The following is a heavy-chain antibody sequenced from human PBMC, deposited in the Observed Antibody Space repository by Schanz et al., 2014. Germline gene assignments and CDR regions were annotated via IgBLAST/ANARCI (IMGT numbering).Heavy chain of an antibody. CDR3: ARGPSQGYSYGHNIGAYYYGMDV. Sequence: QVQLVQSGAEVKKPGASVKVSCKASGYTFTRYYIHWVRQAPGQGLEWMGIITPSGGSTNYAQKLQGRVTMTRDTSTSAVYMELSSLRSEDTAVYYCARGPSQGYSYGHNIGAYYYGMDVWGQGTTVTVSS. CDR1: GYTFTRYY. CDR2: ITPSGGST. D-gene: IGHD5-18*01. J-gene: IGHJ6*02. V-gene: IGHV1-46*01.